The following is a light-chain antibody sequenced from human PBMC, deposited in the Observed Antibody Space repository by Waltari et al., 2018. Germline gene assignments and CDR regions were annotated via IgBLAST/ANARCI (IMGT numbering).Light chain of an antibody. Sequence: DIVMTQSPDSLAVSLGERAIINCKSSQCVLNSSNHTNYLAWYQQKPGQPPKVLIYWASTRALVVPDRFCGSVSGTDLTLTINSLQAEDVAFYYCQQYVVLPWTFGQGTKVEVK. V-gene: IGKV4-1*01. J-gene: IGKJ1*01. CDR2: WAS. CDR1: QCVLNSSNHTNY. CDR3: QQYVVLPWT.